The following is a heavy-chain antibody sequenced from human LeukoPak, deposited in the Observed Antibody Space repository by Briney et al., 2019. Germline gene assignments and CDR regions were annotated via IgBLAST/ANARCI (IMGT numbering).Heavy chain of an antibody. Sequence: PGRSLRLSCAASGFTFSTHAMHWVRQAPGKGLEWVALILYDGSNKHYADSVKGRITISRDNSKNTLYLQMNSLRAEDTAVYYCARIPYGSGTYTDYWGQGTLVTVSS. CDR1: GFTFSTHA. D-gene: IGHD3-10*01. CDR2: ILYDGSNK. J-gene: IGHJ4*02. CDR3: ARIPYGSGTYTDY. V-gene: IGHV3-30-3*01.